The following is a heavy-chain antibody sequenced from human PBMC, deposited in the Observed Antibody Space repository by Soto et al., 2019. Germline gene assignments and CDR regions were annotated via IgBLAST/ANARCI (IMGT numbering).Heavy chain of an antibody. CDR2: INPTSGGT. V-gene: IGHV1-2*02. D-gene: IGHD5-12*01. J-gene: IGHJ4*02. CDR1: GYTFSGYY. CDR3: ATANSGDDDEFDY. Sequence: ASVKVSCKTSGYTFSGYYMPWVRQAPGQGLEWMGWINPTSGGTNSVQKFQGRVTMTRDTSSSTAYIDLSGLRSDDTAIYYCATANSGDDDEFDYWGQGTMVTVSS.